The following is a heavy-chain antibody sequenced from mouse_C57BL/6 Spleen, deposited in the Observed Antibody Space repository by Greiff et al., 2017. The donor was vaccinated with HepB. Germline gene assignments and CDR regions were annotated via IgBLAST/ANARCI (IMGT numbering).Heavy chain of an antibody. CDR1: GYAFSSYW. J-gene: IGHJ3*01. V-gene: IGHV1-80*01. Sequence: QVQLQQSGAELVKPGASVKISCKASGYAFSSYWMNWVKQRPGKGLEWIGQIYPGDGDTNYNGKFKGKATLTADKSSSTAYMQLSSLTSEDSAVYFCARFPDGYLPWFAYWGQGTLVTVSA. CDR3: ARFPDGYLPWFAY. CDR2: IYPGDGDT. D-gene: IGHD2-3*01.